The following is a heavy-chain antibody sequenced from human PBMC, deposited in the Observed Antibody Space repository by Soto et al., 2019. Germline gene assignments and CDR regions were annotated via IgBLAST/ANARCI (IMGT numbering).Heavy chain of an antibody. D-gene: IGHD3-3*01. CDR3: ARAVLRFWGWGDY. J-gene: IGHJ4*02. Sequence: QVQLVQSGAEVKKPGASVKVSCKASGYTFTSYYMHWVRQAPGQGLEWMGIINPSGGSTSYAQKSQGRFTMTRDTSTSTVYMGLSSLRSEDTAVYYCARAVLRFWGWGDYWGQGTLVTVSS. CDR2: INPSGGST. CDR1: GYTFTSYY. V-gene: IGHV1-46*01.